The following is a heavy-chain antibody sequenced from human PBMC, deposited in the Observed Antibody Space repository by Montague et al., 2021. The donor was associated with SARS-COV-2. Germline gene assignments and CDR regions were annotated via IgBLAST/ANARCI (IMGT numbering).Heavy chain of an antibody. CDR2: ISGSSRGI. CDR1: GFTFSSHS. J-gene: IGHJ4*02. CDR3: ARETTPGKRREYDY. D-gene: IGHD1-1*01. Sequence: SLRLSCAASGFTFSSHSINWVRQAPGKGLERLSSISGSSRGIFYPDSVKGRFTISRNNAKNSLYLQMNNLRAEDTAVYYCARETTPGKRREYDYWGQGILVTVSS. V-gene: IGHV3-21*01.